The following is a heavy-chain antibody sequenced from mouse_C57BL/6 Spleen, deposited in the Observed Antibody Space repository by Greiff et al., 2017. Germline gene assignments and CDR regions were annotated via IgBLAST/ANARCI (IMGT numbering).Heavy chain of an antibody. J-gene: IGHJ4*01. D-gene: IGHD2-1*01. CDR2: IYPRSGNT. V-gene: IGHV1-81*01. CDR3: ARSGNYDYYAMDY. CDR1: GYTFTSYG. Sequence: QVQLQHSGAELARPGASVKLSCKASGYTFTSYGISWVKQRTGQGLEWIGEIYPRSGNTYYNEKFKGKATLTADKSSSTAYMELRSLTSEDSAVYFCARSGNYDYYAMDYWGQGTSVTVSS.